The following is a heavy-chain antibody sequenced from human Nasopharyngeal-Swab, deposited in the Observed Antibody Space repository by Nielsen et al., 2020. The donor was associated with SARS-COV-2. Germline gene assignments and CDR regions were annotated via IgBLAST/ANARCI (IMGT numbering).Heavy chain of an antibody. D-gene: IGHD6-13*01. V-gene: IGHV3-13*01. Sequence: GESLKISCAASGFTFSSYDMHWVRQATGKGLEWVSAIGTAGDTYYPGSVKGRFTISRENAKNSLYLQMNNLRAGDTAVYYCARALSIISSSWRVGYYYYGMDVWGQGTTVTVSS. CDR2: IGTAGDT. CDR3: ARALSIISSSWRVGYYYYGMDV. J-gene: IGHJ6*02. CDR1: GFTFSSYD.